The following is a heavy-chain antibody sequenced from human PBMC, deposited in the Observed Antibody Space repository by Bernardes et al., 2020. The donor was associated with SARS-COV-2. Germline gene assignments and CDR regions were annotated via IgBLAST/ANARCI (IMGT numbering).Heavy chain of an antibody. CDR1: GFTFSNYI. CDR3: VRDLDGYDS. D-gene: IGHD2-2*03. V-gene: IGHV3-74*03. CDR2: INIDGSST. J-gene: IGHJ5*02. Sequence: GGSLRLSCATSGFTFSNYIMHWVRQAPGKGLVWVSRINIDGSSTTYADSVKGRFTISRDNAKSTLYLQMNSLRAEDTAVYYCVRDLDGYDSWGQGTLLTVSS.